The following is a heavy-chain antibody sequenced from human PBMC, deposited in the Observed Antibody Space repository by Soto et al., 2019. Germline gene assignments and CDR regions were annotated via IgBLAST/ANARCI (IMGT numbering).Heavy chain of an antibody. CDR2: IYYSGST. D-gene: IGHD3-9*01. CDR1: GGSISSGGYY. J-gene: IGHJ4*02. V-gene: IGHV4-31*03. Sequence: SETLSLTCTVSGGSISSGGYYWSWIRQHPGKGLEWIGYIYYSGSTYYNPSLKSRVTISVDTSKNQFSLKLSSVTAADTAVYYCARAHHPLRPKEYDILPGPPSLYFDYWGQGTLVTVSS. CDR3: ARAHHPLRPKEYDILPGPPSLYFDY.